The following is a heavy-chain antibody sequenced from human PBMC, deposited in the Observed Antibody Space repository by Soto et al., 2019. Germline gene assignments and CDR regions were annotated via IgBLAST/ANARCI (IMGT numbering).Heavy chain of an antibody. Sequence: EVQLVESGGGLVQPGGSLRFSCAASGFTFSSYWMSWVRQAPGKGLEWVANIKQDGSEKYYVDSVKGRFTISRDNAKNSLYLQMNSLRAEDTAVYYCARGPMVRGVTCDYWGQGTLVTVSS. CDR3: ARGPMVRGVTCDY. J-gene: IGHJ4*02. CDR1: GFTFSSYW. CDR2: IKQDGSEK. D-gene: IGHD3-10*01. V-gene: IGHV3-7*05.